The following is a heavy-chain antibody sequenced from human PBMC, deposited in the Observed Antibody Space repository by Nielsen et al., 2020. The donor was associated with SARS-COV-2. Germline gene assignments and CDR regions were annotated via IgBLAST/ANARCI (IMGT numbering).Heavy chain of an antibody. D-gene: IGHD3/OR15-3a*01. CDR2: ISGYSGNT. J-gene: IGHJ6*02. CDR1: GYTFTSYG. Sequence: ASVKVSCKASGYTFTSYGISWVRQAPGQGLEWMGWISGYSGNTNYAGRLQGRVTMTTDTSTSTAYLELRSLRSDDTAVYYCARARATIFGLVMSYGMDVWGQGTTVAVSS. V-gene: IGHV1-18*01. CDR3: ARARATIFGLVMSYGMDV.